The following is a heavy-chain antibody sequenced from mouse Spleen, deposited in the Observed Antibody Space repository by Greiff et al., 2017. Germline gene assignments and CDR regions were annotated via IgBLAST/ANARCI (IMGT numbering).Heavy chain of an antibody. Sequence: EVMLVESGGGLVKPGGSLKLSCAASGFTFSSYAMSWVRQTPEKRLEWVATISDGGSYTYYPDNVKGRFTISRDNAKNNLYLQMSHLKSEDTAMYYCAREARSFAYWGQGTLVTVSA. CDR1: GFTFSSYA. CDR3: AREARSFAY. V-gene: IGHV5-4*01. CDR2: ISDGGSYT. J-gene: IGHJ3*01.